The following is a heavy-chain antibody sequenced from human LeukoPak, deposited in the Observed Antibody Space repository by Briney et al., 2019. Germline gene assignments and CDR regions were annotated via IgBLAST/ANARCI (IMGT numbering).Heavy chain of an antibody. J-gene: IGHJ4*02. CDR3: AKVGYGDLDH. D-gene: IGHD4-17*01. CDR2: ISGSGEFT. V-gene: IGHV3-23*01. CDR1: GFMVSSYA. Sequence: GGSVRLSCAASGFMVSSYAMTWVRQAPGKGLEWVSSISGSGEFTDYADSVKGRFTISRDNPENTVYLQMSSLRVDGTATYFCAKVGYGDLDHWGQGVLVPVSS.